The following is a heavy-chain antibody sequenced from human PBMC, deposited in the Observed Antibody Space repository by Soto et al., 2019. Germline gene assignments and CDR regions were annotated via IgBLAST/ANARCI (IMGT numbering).Heavy chain of an antibody. CDR2: IYYSGIT. D-gene: IGHD1-26*01. J-gene: IGHJ4*02. Sequence: QVQLQESGPGLVKPSETLSLTCTVSGGTISSWYWSWIRQPPGKGLEWIGYIYYSGITNCNPSLNSRTTIPVAPAKNQFSLKRSSVTAADTAVYYCARRYGSAIDYWGQGTLVTVSS. CDR3: ARRYGSAIDY. CDR1: GGTISSWY. V-gene: IGHV4-59*08.